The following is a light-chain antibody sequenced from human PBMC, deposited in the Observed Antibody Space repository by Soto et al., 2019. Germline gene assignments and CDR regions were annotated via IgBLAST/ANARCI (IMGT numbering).Light chain of an antibody. V-gene: IGKV3D-20*01. J-gene: IGKJ2*01. Sequence: ENGLKQSPATMSLSPGERDTLSCGASQSVSSSCLAWYQQKPGLAPRLLIYDASSRATGIPDRFSGSGSGTDFTLTISRLEPEDFAVYYCQQYGSSPYTFGQGTKLEIK. CDR2: DAS. CDR3: QQYGSSPYT. CDR1: QSVSSSC.